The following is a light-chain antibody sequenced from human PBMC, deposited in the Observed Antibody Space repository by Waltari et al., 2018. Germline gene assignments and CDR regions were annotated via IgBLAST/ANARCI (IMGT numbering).Light chain of an antibody. CDR2: DVS. V-gene: IGLV2-23*02. CDR1: TSDLGGYNL. Sequence: QSGLTQSASVSGSPGQSITISCTGTTSDLGGYNLVSWYQLLPGKAPKLLLSDVSRRPPGVSNRFSGSKSGNTASLTISGLQAEDEADYYCCSFGTSSNWMFGGGTRLTV. CDR3: CSFGTSSNWM. J-gene: IGLJ3*02.